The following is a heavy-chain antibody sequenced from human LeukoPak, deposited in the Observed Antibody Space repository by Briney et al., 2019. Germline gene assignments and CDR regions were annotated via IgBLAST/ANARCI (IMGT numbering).Heavy chain of an antibody. V-gene: IGHV1-69*05. Sequence: GASVKVSCKASGGTFSSYAISWVRQAPGQGLEWMGGIIPIFGTANYAQKFQGRVTITTDESTSTAYMELSSLRAEDTAVYYCARETNDYGGNDRTHAFDIWGQGTMVTVSS. J-gene: IGHJ3*02. D-gene: IGHD4-23*01. CDR3: ARETNDYGGNDRTHAFDI. CDR2: IIPIFGTA. CDR1: GGTFSSYA.